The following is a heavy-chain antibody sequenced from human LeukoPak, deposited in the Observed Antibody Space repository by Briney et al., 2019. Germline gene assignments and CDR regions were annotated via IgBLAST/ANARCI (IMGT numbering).Heavy chain of an antibody. CDR2: IYYSGNT. CDR3: AKMTGSYSHPFDY. J-gene: IGHJ4*02. CDR1: GGSISSSSYY. V-gene: IGHV4-39*01. D-gene: IGHD1-26*01. Sequence: NPSETLSLTCTVSGGSISSSSYYWGRIRQPPGKGLEWIGSIYYSGNTYYKPSLQSRVTISVDTSKNQFSLKTRSVTAADTAVYYCAKMTGSYSHPFDYWGQGTLVTVSS.